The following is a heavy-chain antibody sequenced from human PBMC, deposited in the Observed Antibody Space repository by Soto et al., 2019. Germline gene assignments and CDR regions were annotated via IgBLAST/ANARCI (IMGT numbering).Heavy chain of an antibody. CDR3: ARDRKLELPGNYYYYGMDV. CDR2: ISSSGTV. J-gene: IGHJ6*02. CDR1: GGSIRDYF. V-gene: IGHV4-59*01. D-gene: IGHD1-7*01. Sequence: KASETLSLTCSVSGGSIRDYFWTWIRQSPGRGLEWIGYISSSGTVKYNSSLKSRVTISLDRSRNQFSLKLSSVTAADTAVYFCARDRKLELPGNYYYYGMDVWGQGTTVTVSS.